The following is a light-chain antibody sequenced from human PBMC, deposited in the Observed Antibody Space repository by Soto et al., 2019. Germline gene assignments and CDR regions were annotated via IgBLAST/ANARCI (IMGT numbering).Light chain of an antibody. CDR1: QSINSD. Sequence: EIVMTQSPATLSVSPGEGATLSCRASQSINSDLAWYLQKPGQAPRLLIYGASTRATGIPARFSGSGSVTEFTLTISSLQPEDFAVYYCQQYNDWLAISFGGGTKVDIK. V-gene: IGKV3-15*01. CDR2: GAS. CDR3: QQYNDWLAIS. J-gene: IGKJ4*01.